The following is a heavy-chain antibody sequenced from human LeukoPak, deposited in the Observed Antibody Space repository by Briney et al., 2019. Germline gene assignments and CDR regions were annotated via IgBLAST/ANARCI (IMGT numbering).Heavy chain of an antibody. CDR2: IIPIFGTA. D-gene: IGHD6-19*01. V-gene: IGHV1-69*01. J-gene: IGHJ4*02. CDR1: GYSFSSHW. CDR3: ARDPYSSGPFDY. Sequence: KISCKGSGYSFSSHWIGWVRQAPGQGPEWMGGIIPIFGTANYAQKFQGRVTITADESTSTAYMELSSLRSEDTAVYYCARDPYSSGPFDYWGQGTLVTVSS.